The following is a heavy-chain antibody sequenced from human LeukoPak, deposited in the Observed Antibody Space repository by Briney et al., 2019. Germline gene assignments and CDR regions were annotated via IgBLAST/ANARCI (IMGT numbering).Heavy chain of an antibody. CDR1: GFTFSSYA. V-gene: IGHV3-23*01. CDR2: ISVSGGST. D-gene: IGHD4-17*01. J-gene: IGHJ4*02. CDR3: ARDTYGDGFDY. Sequence: PGGSLRLSCAASGFTFSSYAMTWVRQAAGKGLEWVSGISVSGGSTYYADSVKGRFTISRDTSKNTLYLQMNSLRAEDTAVYYCARDTYGDGFDYWGQGTLVTVSS.